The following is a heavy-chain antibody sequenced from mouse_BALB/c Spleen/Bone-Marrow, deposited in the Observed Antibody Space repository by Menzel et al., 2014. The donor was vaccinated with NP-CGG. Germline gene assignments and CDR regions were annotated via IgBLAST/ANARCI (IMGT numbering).Heavy chain of an antibody. CDR1: GFNIKDYY. J-gene: IGHJ4*01. V-gene: IGHV14-1*02. Sequence: EVQLQQSGAEIVRPGALVRLSCKASGFNIKDYYMQWVKQRPEQGLEWIGWIDPENGNTIYDPKFQGKASITADTSSNTAYLQLSSLTSEDTAVYYCARGDGYAMDYWGQGTSVTGSS. CDR2: IDPENGNT. CDR3: ARGDGYAMDY.